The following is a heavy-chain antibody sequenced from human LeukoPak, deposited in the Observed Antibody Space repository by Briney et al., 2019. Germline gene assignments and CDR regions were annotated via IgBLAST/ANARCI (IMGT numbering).Heavy chain of an antibody. Sequence: SQTLSLTCTVSGGSFTSGNYKWSWLRQPAGKGLEWIGRIYTNGNTDYSPSLKSRVTISIDMSKNQFFLKLSSVTAADTAVYYCARGPDHAKVGYWGQGTVVTVSS. CDR3: ARGPDHAKVGY. CDR1: GGSFTSGNYK. D-gene: IGHD1-26*01. CDR2: IYTNGNT. J-gene: IGHJ4*02. V-gene: IGHV4-61*02.